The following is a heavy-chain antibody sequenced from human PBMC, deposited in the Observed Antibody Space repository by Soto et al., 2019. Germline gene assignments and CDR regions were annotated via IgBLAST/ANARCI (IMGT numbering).Heavy chain of an antibody. CDR3: ARPTSYYYYYGMDV. J-gene: IGHJ6*02. CDR2: IWYVGSIK. CDR1: GFTFSSYG. D-gene: IGHD1-1*01. Sequence: GGSLRLSCAASGFTFSSYGMHWVRQAPGKGLEWVVVIWYVGSIKFYADSVKGRFTISRDNSKNTLYLQMNSLRAEDTAVYYCARPTSYYYYYGMDVWGQGTTVTVSS. V-gene: IGHV3-33*01.